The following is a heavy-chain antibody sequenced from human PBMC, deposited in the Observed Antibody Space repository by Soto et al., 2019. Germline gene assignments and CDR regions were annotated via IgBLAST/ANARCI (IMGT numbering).Heavy chain of an antibody. D-gene: IGHD1-26*01. CDR3: ARGSCDIFRMWELPLFDY. V-gene: IGHV1-18*01. CDR2: ISAYNGNT. J-gene: IGHJ4*02. CDR1: GYTFTSYG. Sequence: ASVKVSCKASGYTFTSYGISWVRQAPGQGLEWMGWISAYNGNTNYAQKLQGRVTMTTDTSTSTAYMELRSLRSDDTAVYYCARGSCDIFRMWELPLFDYWGQGTLVTVSS.